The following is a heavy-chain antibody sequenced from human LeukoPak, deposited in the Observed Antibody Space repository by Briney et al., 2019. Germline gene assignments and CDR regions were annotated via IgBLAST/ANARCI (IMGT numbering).Heavy chain of an antibody. CDR3: TRDWQYDY. V-gene: IGHV3-15*04. CDR1: GFTFNYAW. J-gene: IGHJ4*02. CDR2: TVSEIDGGTT. D-gene: IGHD3/OR15-3a*01. Sequence: GGSLRLSCAASGFTFNYAWMSWVRQVPGKGLEWVGQTVSEIDGGTTDYAAPVKGRFTISRDSSKNTLFLQMNSLRAEDTAMYYCTRDWQYDYWGQGTLVTVSS.